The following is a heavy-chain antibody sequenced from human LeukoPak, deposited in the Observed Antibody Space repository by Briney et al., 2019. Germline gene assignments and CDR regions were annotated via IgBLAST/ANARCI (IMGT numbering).Heavy chain of an antibody. J-gene: IGHJ4*02. CDR3: AAPSSAQTTVVPLNN. D-gene: IGHD4-23*01. Sequence: GASVKVSCKASGYTFTSYDFNWVRQATGQRPEWMGWMSPNSGDTGYAQKFQDRVTTTRNTSISTAYMELSSLRSEDTAVYYCAAPSSAQTTVVPLNNWGQGTLVTVSS. CDR2: MSPNSGDT. CDR1: GYTFTSYD. V-gene: IGHV1-8*01.